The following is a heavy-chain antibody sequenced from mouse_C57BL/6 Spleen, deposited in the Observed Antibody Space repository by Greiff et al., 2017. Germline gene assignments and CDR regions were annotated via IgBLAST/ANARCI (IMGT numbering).Heavy chain of an antibody. CDR1: GFNIKDDY. Sequence: EVKLMESGAELVRPGASVKLSCTASGFNIKDDYMHWVKQRPEQGLEWIGWIDPENGDTEYASKFQGKATITADTSSNTAYLQLSSLTSEDTAVYYCTGYRSTYYGYDFDYWGQGTTLTVSS. CDR3: TGYRSTYYGYDFDY. D-gene: IGHD2-9*01. V-gene: IGHV14-4*01. J-gene: IGHJ2*01. CDR2: IDPENGDT.